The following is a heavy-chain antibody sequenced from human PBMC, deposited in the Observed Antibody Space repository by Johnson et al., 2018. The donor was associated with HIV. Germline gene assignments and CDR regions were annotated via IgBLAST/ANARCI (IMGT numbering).Heavy chain of an antibody. CDR3: AKDHYDDSSGDFDAFDI. CDR2: ICYDGSNK. D-gene: IGHD3-22*01. CDR1: GFTFSSYG. J-gene: IGHJ3*02. V-gene: IGHV3-33*06. Sequence: QVQLVESGGGVVQPGRSLRLSCAASGFTFSSYGMHWVRQAPGKGLEWVAVICYDGSNKYYADSVKGRFTISRDNSKNTLYLQMNSLKAEDTAVYYCAKDHYDDSSGDFDAFDIWGQGTMVTVSS.